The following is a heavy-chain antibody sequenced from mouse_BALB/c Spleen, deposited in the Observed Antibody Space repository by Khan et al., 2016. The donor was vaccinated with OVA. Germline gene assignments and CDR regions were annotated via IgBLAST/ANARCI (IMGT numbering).Heavy chain of an antibody. J-gene: IGHJ3*01. D-gene: IGHD2-14*01. V-gene: IGHV1S137*01. Sequence: QVQLQQSGPELVRPGVSVKISCKGSGYTFTDYAMHWVKQSHAKSQEWIGVISTYSGNTNYNQKFKGKATMTVDKSGSTDYMELARLTSEDYAIYSCSMGRYEFAYCGPGTLVTVSA. CDR3: SMGRYEFAY. CDR1: GYTFTDYA. CDR2: ISTYSGNT.